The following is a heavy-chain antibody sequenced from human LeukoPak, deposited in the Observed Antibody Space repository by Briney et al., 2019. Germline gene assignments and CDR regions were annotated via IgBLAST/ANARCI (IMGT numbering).Heavy chain of an antibody. Sequence: GGSLRLSCAASGFTFSTYYMNWVRQAPGKGLEWASSISTSSSYIYYADAVKGRFTISRDNAKNSLYLQINSLRTEDTAVYYCVRDRRAVAVYFDYWGQGTLVTVSS. CDR1: GFTFSTYY. D-gene: IGHD6-19*01. CDR3: VRDRRAVAVYFDY. J-gene: IGHJ4*02. V-gene: IGHV3-21*01. CDR2: ISTSSSYI.